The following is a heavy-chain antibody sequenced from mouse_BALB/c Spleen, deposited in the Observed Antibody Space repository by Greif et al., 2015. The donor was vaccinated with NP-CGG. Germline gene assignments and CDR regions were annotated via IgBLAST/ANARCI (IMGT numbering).Heavy chain of an antibody. V-gene: IGHV5-17*02. D-gene: IGHD2-2*01. CDR3: ARYGYDPYYAMDY. J-gene: IGHJ4*01. CDR2: ISSGSSTI. Sequence: EVHLVESGGGLVQPGGSRKLSCAASGFTFSSFGMHWVRQAPEKGLEWVAYISSGSSTIYYADTVKGRFTISRDNPKNTLFLQMTSLRSEDTAMYYCARYGYDPYYAMDYWGQGTSVTVSS. CDR1: GFTFSSFG.